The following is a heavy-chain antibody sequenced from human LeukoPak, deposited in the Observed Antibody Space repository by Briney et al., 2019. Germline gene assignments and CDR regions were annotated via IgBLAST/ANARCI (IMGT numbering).Heavy chain of an antibody. CDR2: IYYSGST. D-gene: IGHD3-22*01. Sequence: SETLSLTCTVSGGSISSYYWSWIRQPPGKGLERIGYIYYSGSTNYNPSLKSRVTISVDTSKNQFSLKLSSVTAADTAVYYCARDSPGYDSSGYYYFDYWGQGTLVTVSS. V-gene: IGHV4-59*01. J-gene: IGHJ4*02. CDR3: ARDSPGYDSSGYYYFDY. CDR1: GGSISSYY.